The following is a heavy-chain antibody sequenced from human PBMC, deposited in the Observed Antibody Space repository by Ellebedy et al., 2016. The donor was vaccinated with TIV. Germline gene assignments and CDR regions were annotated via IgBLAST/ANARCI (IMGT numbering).Heavy chain of an antibody. CDR2: IKSKSDGETT. CDR3: TTDQGAGFSSRWADY. Sequence: PGGSLRLSCAASGFTFRDAYMSWVRQAPGQGLEWVGRIKSKSDGETTDYAATVKGRFIISRDDSKSTLFLQMNSLKIEDTAFNYCTTDQGAGFSSRWADYWGQGALVTVSS. CDR1: GFTFRDAY. V-gene: IGHV3-15*01. J-gene: IGHJ4*02. D-gene: IGHD2-2*01.